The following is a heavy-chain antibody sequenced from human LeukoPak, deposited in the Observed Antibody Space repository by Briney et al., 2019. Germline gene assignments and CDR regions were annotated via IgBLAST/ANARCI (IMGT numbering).Heavy chain of an antibody. CDR3: ASSHRLAVAGSFVG. J-gene: IGHJ4*02. V-gene: IGHV4-34*01. D-gene: IGHD6-19*01. CDR2: INHSGST. CDR1: GGSFSGYY. Sequence: SETLSLTCAVYGGSFSGYYWSWIRQPPGKGLEWIGEINHSGSTNYNPSLKSRVTISVDTSKNQFSLKLSSVTAADTAVYYCASSHRLAVAGSFVGWGQGTLVTVSS.